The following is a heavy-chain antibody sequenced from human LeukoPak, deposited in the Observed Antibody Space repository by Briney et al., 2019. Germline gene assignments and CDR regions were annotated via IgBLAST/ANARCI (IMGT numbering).Heavy chain of an antibody. CDR1: GFTFSGSA. Sequence: PGGSLKLSCAASGFTFSGSAMHWVRQASGKGLEWVGRIRSKANSYARAYAASVKGRFTISRDDSKNTAYLQMNSLKTEDTAVYYCTRPRTVAGYYYYYMDVWGKGTTVTVSS. J-gene: IGHJ6*03. D-gene: IGHD6-19*01. V-gene: IGHV3-73*01. CDR3: TRPRTVAGYYYYYMDV. CDR2: IRSKANSYAR.